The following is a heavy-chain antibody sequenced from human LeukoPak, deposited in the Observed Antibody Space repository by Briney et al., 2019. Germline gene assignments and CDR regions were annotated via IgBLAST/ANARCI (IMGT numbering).Heavy chain of an antibody. CDR3: ARRRYDILTGYRKGYFDY. CDR2: INHSGST. D-gene: IGHD3-9*01. CDR1: GGSFSGYY. J-gene: IGHJ4*02. Sequence: SETLSLTCTVYGGSFSGYYWSWIRQPPGKGLEWIGEINHSGSTNYNPSLKSRVTISVDTSKNQFSLKLSSVTAADTAVYYCARRRYDILTGYRKGYFDYWGQGTLVTVSS. V-gene: IGHV4-34*01.